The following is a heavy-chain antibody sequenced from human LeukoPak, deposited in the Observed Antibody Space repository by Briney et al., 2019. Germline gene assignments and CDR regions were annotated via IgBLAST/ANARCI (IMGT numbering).Heavy chain of an antibody. Sequence: GGSLRLSCAASGSTSCIYAVSWVRQAPGKGLEWVSAFSGGGDSYYADSVKGRFTISRDNSKKILYLQMNSLRAEDTAVYYCGKEVERHFDLKYWGQGTLVTVSS. J-gene: IGHJ4*02. CDR3: GKEVERHFDLKY. V-gene: IGHV3-23*01. CDR1: GSTSCIYA. CDR2: FSGGGDS.